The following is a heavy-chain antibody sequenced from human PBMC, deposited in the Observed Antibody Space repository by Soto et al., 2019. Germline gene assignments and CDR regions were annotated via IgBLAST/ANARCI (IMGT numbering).Heavy chain of an antibody. CDR1: GFTFSRHS. CDR3: VREADFSNYFDF. Sequence: GGSLRLSCAASGFTFSRHSIHWVRQAPGKGLEWISSITSSSTYISYADSVRGRFAISRDNAKNSLYLQMNSLKAEDTAVYYCVREADFSNYFDFWGQGTLVTVSS. CDR2: ITSSSTYI. D-gene: IGHD4-4*01. J-gene: IGHJ4*02. V-gene: IGHV3-21*01.